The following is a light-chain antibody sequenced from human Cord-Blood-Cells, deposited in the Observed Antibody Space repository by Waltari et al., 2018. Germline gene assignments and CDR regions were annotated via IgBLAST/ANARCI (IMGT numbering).Light chain of an antibody. CDR2: WAS. J-gene: IGKJ1*01. CDR1: QSVLYSSNNKNY. Sequence: DIVMTQSPDSLAVSLGERATINCKSSQSVLYSSNNKNYLAWYQQKPGQPPKLLIYWASTRESGVPDRFSGSGSGTDLTLTISSLQAEDVAVYYCQQYYSTPWTFGQGTEVEIK. CDR3: QQYYSTPWT. V-gene: IGKV4-1*01.